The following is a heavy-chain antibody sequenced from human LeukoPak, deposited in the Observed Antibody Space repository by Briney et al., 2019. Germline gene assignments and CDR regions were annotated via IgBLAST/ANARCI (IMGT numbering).Heavy chain of an antibody. CDR1: GFTFSTYA. Sequence: HPGGSLRLSCAASGFTFSTYAMSWVRQAPGKGLEWVSMIAVSASNTYYADSVKGRFTISRDSSKNTLYLQMNSLTADDTAVYYCATTSQFSFQHWGQGTLGTVSS. V-gene: IGHV3-23*01. J-gene: IGHJ1*01. D-gene: IGHD6-6*01. CDR3: ATTSQFSFQH. CDR2: IAVSASNT.